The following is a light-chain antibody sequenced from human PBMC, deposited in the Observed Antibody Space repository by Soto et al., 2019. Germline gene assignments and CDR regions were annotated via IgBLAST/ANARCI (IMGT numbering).Light chain of an antibody. CDR1: QSVSSN. CDR2: GAS. V-gene: IGKV3-15*01. J-gene: IGKJ1*01. Sequence: EIVMTQSPATLSVSPGERATLSCRANQSVSSNLAWYQQKPGQAPRLLIYGASTRATGIPARFSGSGPGTDFTLTISSLQSEDFAVDYCQQYNNWPPWTFGQGTKVEIK. CDR3: QQYNNWPPWT.